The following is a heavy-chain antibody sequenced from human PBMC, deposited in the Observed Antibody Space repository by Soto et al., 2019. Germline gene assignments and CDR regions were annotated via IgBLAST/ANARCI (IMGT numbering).Heavy chain of an antibody. CDR3: ARSLVRIANPVAGYYYYYYGMDV. D-gene: IGHD6-19*01. CDR2: INPNSGGT. J-gene: IGHJ6*02. V-gene: IGHV1-2*04. Sequence: ASVKVSCKASGHTFTGYYMHWVRQAPGQGLEWMGWINPNSGGTNYAQKFQGWVTMTRDTSISTAYMGLSRLRSDDTAVYYCARSLVRIANPVAGYYYYYYGMDVWGQGTTVTVSS. CDR1: GHTFTGYY.